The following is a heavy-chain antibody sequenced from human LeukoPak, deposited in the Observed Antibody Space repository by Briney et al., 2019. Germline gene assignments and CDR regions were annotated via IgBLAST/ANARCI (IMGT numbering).Heavy chain of an antibody. CDR3: ARSGRGTYYYFDL. V-gene: IGHV1-18*04. CDR1: GYTFTGYY. Sequence: ASVKVSCKASGYTFTGYYMHWVRQAPGQGLEWMGWISGYNGNTNYAQKFQGRVSMTADASTSTAYMELRSLRSDDTAVYYCARSGRGTYYYFDLWGQGTLVTVSS. CDR2: ISGYNGNT. D-gene: IGHD1-26*01. J-gene: IGHJ4*02.